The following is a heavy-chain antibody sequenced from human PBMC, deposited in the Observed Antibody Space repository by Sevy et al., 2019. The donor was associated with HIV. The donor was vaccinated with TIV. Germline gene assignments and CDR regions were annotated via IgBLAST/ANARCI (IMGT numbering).Heavy chain of an antibody. CDR3: AREDYGSGSYYMLGTYYYYGMDV. J-gene: IGHJ6*02. V-gene: IGHV3-33*01. Sequence: GGSLRLSCAASGFTFSSYGMHWVRQAPGKGLEWVAVIWYDGSNKYYANSVKGRFTISRDNSKNTLYLQMNSLRAEHTAVYYCAREDYGSGSYYMLGTYYYYGMDVWGQGTTVTVSS. CDR1: GFTFSSYG. D-gene: IGHD3-10*01. CDR2: IWYDGSNK.